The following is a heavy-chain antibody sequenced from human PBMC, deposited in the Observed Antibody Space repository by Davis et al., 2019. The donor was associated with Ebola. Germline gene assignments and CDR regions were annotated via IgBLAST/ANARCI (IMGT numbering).Heavy chain of an antibody. CDR3: ARRDRGYSYGFEH. CDR1: GGSISSTNYY. D-gene: IGHD5-18*01. CDR2: FSYRGST. V-gene: IGHV4-39*01. J-gene: IGHJ1*01. Sequence: GSLRLSCTVSGGSISSTNYYWGWVRQPPGKGLEWIGSFSYRGSTYYHPSLESRVSIFVDTSNNRFSLNLNSVTAADTAVYYCARRDRGYSYGFEHWGQGTLVTVSS.